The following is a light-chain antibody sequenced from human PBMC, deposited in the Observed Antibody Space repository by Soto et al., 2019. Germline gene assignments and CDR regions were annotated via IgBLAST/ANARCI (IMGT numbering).Light chain of an antibody. CDR1: QRIRTD. V-gene: IGKV1-39*01. Sequence: IQMTQSPSSLSASVGERVSITCRASQRIRTDVNWYQQRPGKAPKVLIYVASTLQTGVPSRFSGSSSGTDFNLTITSLQPEDFALYYCQQSYKNPHTFGGGTRVEIK. CDR3: QQSYKNPHT. CDR2: VAS. J-gene: IGKJ4*01.